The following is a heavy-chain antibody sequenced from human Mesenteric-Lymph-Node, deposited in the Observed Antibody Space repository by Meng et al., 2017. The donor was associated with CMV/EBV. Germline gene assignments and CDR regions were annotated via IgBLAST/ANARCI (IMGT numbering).Heavy chain of an antibody. V-gene: IGHV4-39*07. CDR3: ARVDQPWDYGMDV. J-gene: IGHJ6*02. Sequence: SETLSLTCTVSGGSISSGGYYWSWIRQHPGKGLEWIGEINHSGSTNYNPSLKSRVTISVDTSKNQFSLKLSSVTAADTAVYYCARVDQPWDYGMDVWGQGTTVTVSS. CDR2: INHSGST. D-gene: IGHD2-2*01. CDR1: GGSISSGGYY.